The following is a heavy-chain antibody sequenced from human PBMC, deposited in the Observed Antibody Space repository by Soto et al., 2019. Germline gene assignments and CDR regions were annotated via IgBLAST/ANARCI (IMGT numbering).Heavy chain of an antibody. J-gene: IGHJ3*02. Sequence: ASVKVSCKASGGPFSSYAISWVRQAPGQGLEWMGGIIPIFGTANYAQKFQGRVTITADKSTSTAYMELSSLRSEDTAVYYCARAGGGTMILVVYAFDIWGQGTMVTVSS. CDR1: GGPFSSYA. D-gene: IGHD3-22*01. CDR3: ARAGGGTMILVVYAFDI. V-gene: IGHV1-69*06. CDR2: IIPIFGTA.